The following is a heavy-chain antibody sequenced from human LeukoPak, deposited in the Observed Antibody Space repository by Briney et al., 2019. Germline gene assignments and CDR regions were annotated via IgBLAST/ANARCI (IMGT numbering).Heavy chain of an antibody. CDR1: GFTFSSYA. J-gene: IGHJ3*02. CDR2: ISYDGSNK. V-gene: IGHV3-30-3*01. D-gene: IGHD2-21*02. Sequence: PGGSLRLSCAASGFTFSSYAMHWVRQAPGKGLEWVAVISYDGSNKYYADSVKGRFTISRDNSKNTLYLQMNSLRAEDTAVYYCARGPRELAYCGGDCYLHAFDIWGQGTMVTVSS. CDR3: ARGPRELAYCGGDCYLHAFDI.